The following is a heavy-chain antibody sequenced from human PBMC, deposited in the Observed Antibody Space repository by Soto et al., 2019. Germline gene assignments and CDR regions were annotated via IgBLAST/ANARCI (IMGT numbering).Heavy chain of an antibody. CDR2: IWYDGSNK. Sequence: GGSLRLSCAASGFTFSSYGMHWVRQAPGKGLEWVAVIWYDGSNKYYADSVKGRFTISRDNSKNTLYLQMNSLRAEDTAVYYCARAPYYYYMDVWGKAPTVTVSS. CDR3: ARAPYYYYMDV. V-gene: IGHV3-33*01. J-gene: IGHJ6*03. CDR1: GFTFSSYG.